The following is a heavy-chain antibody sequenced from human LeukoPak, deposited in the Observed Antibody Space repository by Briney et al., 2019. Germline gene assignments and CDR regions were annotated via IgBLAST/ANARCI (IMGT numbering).Heavy chain of an antibody. Sequence: GGSLRLSCAASGFTFSNYNMNWVRQAPGKGLEWVSYISSSSSTIYYADSVKGRFTISRDNAKNSLYLQMNSLRAEDTAVYYCARDEGTYSRGSPYDYWGQGTLVTVSS. CDR3: ARDEGTYSRGSPYDY. V-gene: IGHV3-48*04. J-gene: IGHJ4*02. CDR2: ISSSSSTI. CDR1: GFTFSNYN. D-gene: IGHD6-13*01.